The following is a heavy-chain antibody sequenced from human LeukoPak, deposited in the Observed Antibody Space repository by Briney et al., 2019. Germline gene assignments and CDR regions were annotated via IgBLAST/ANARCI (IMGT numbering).Heavy chain of an antibody. CDR2: IIPIFGTA. CDR3: ARAGIAAAGTLDY. J-gene: IGHJ4*02. D-gene: IGHD6-13*01. V-gene: IGHV1-69*01. CDR1: GGTFSSYA. Sequence: SVKVSCKASGGTFSSYAISWVRHAPGQGLEWMGGIIPIFGTANYAQKFQGRVTITADESTSTAYMELSSLRSEDTAVYYCARAGIAAAGTLDYWGQGTLVTVSS.